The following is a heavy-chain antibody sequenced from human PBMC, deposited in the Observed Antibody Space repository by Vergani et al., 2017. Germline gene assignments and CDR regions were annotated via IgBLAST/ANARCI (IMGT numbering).Heavy chain of an antibody. V-gene: IGHV4-31*03. D-gene: IGHD6-19*01. CDR1: GDSISNDGFY. Sequence: QVQLQESGPGLVKPSQTLSLSCSVSGDSISNDGFYWNWIRQHPGKGLEWIGHINYSGSTYYNPSLESRVTISVDTSKNQFSLNLTSVTAADTAVYYCTRHGRSGWAGYFQHWGQGTLVTASS. J-gene: IGHJ1*01. CDR2: INYSGST. CDR3: TRHGRSGWAGYFQH.